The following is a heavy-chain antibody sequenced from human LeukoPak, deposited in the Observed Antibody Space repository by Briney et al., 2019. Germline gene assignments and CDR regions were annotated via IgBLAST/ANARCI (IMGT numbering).Heavy chain of an antibody. CDR1: GFTFSSYA. D-gene: IGHD5-18*01. CDR3: AKRIQSAMATGY. Sequence: GGSLRLSCAASGFTFSSYAMSWVRQAPGRGLEWVSDINGSGGSTYYADSVKGRFTISRDNSKNTLYLQMNSLRAEDTAVYYCAKRIQSAMATGYWGQGTLVTVSS. CDR2: INGSGGST. V-gene: IGHV3-23*01. J-gene: IGHJ4*02.